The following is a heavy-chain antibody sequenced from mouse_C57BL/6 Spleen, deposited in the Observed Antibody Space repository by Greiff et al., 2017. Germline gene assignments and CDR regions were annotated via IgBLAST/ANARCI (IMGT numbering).Heavy chain of an antibody. Sequence: VQLVESGPGLVQPSQSLSITCTVSGFSLTSYGVHWVRQPPGKGLEWLGVIWSGGSTDSNAAFISRLSISKDNTKSQVFFKMNSLQADDTAIYCCAKNYYGTHYAMDYWGQGTSVTVSS. V-gene: IGHV2-4*01. CDR3: AKNYYGTHYAMDY. D-gene: IGHD1-1*01. CDR1: GFSLTSYG. J-gene: IGHJ4*01. CDR2: IWSGGST.